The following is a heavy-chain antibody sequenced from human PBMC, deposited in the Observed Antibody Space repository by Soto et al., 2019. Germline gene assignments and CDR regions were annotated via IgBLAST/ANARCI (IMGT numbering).Heavy chain of an antibody. Sequence: QAQVVQSGAEVRKPGSSVKLSCKASEGTFNSYAIAWVRQAPGQGLEWMGGIIPYYNTVNYAQKFQDRVTITADDSTNTVYRELSSLRSDDTAVYFCASGASRWYPYFFDSWAQGTLVTVSS. CDR1: EGTFNSYA. CDR2: IIPYYNTV. V-gene: IGHV1-69*01. D-gene: IGHD6-13*01. J-gene: IGHJ4*02. CDR3: ASGASRWYPYFFDS.